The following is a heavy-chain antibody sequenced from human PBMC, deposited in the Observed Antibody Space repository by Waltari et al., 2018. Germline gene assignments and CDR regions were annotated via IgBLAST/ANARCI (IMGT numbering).Heavy chain of an antibody. CDR1: GYSFTSYW. CDR3: ARHVAVASHYYYYGMDV. V-gene: IGHV5-51*01. Sequence: EVQLVQSGAEVKKPGESLKISCKGSGYSFTSYWIGWVRQMPGKGLEWMGIIYPGNSDTRYSPSFQGQVTISADKSISTAYLQWSSLKASDTAMYYCARHVAVASHYYYYGMDVWGQGTTVTVSS. J-gene: IGHJ6*02. CDR2: IYPGNSDT. D-gene: IGHD6-19*01.